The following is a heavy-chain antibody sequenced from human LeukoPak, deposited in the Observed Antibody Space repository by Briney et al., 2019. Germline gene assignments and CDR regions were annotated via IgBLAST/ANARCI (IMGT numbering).Heavy chain of an antibody. CDR2: ISYDGSNK. V-gene: IGHV3-30*03. D-gene: IGHD4-17*01. J-gene: IGHJ4*02. CDR1: GFTFSTYG. CDR3: ASEYGDYEMGRLYYFDY. Sequence: QPGRSLRLSCAASGFTFSTYGMYWVRQAPGKGLEWVAVISYDGSNKYYADSVKGRFTISRDNSKNTLYLQMNSLRAEDTAVYYCASEYGDYEMGRLYYFDYWGQGTLVTVSS.